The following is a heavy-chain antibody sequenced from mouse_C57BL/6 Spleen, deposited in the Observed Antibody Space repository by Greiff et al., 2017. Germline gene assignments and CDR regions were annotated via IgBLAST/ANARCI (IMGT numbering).Heavy chain of an antibody. V-gene: IGHV1-82*01. D-gene: IGHD2-3*01. Sequence: VQLQQSGPELVKPGASVKISCKASGYAFSSSWMNWVKQRPGQGLEWIGRIYPGDGDTNYNGKFKGKATLTADKSSSTAYMQLSSLTSEDSAVYFCARSYDFYYAMDYWGQGTSVTVSS. CDR1: GYAFSSSW. CDR2: IYPGDGDT. J-gene: IGHJ4*01. CDR3: ARSYDFYYAMDY.